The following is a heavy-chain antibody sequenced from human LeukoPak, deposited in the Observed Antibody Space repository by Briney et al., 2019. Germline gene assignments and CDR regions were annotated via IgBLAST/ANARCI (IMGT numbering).Heavy chain of an antibody. V-gene: IGHV3-33*06. CDR2: IWSDGSNK. CDR1: GFMFTHHG. J-gene: IGHJ4*02. D-gene: IGHD4-11*01. Sequence: LPGESLRLSCAASGFMFTHHGMHWVRQAPGKGLEWVAVIWSDGSNKFYSDSVKGRFAISRDNSNDKVYLQMNGLRADDTAVYYCAKDIQRGFDYTNSLGSWGQGTLVIVSS. CDR3: AKDIQRGFDYTNSLGS.